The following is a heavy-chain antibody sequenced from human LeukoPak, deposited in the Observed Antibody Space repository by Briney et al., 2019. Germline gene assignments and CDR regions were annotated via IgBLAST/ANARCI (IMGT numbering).Heavy chain of an antibody. CDR1: GFTFSSYS. CDR2: ISSSSSYI. J-gene: IGHJ4*02. CDR3: ARALNTGIAAAGPPGYFDY. Sequence: KSGGSLRLSCAASGFTFSSYSMNWGRQAPGKRLEWVSSISSSSSYIYYADSVKGRFTISRDNAKNSLYLQMNSLRAEDTAVYYCARALNTGIAAAGPPGYFDYWGQGTLVTVSS. V-gene: IGHV3-21*01. D-gene: IGHD6-13*01.